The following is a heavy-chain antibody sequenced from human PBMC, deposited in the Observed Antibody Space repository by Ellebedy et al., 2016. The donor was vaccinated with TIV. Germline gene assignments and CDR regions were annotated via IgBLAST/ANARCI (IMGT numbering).Heavy chain of an antibody. Sequence: SETLSLXCTVSGGSVSSGSYYWSRIRQPPGKGLEWIGYIYYSGSTNYNPSLKSRVTISVDTSKNQFSLKLSSVTAADTAVYYCARGLGVFDPWGQGTLVTVSS. V-gene: IGHV4-61*01. J-gene: IGHJ5*02. D-gene: IGHD2-8*01. CDR2: IYYSGST. CDR3: ARGLGVFDP. CDR1: GGSVSSGSYY.